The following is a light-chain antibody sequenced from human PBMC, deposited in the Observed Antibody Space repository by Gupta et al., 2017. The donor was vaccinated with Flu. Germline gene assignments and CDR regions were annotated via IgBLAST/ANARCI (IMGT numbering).Light chain of an antibody. J-gene: IGLJ2*01. V-gene: IGLV1-51*02. CDR2: ENN. CDR1: SSNIGNNY. CDR3: GTWDSSLSAVV. Sequence: QSVLTQPPSVSAAPGQKVTTSCSGSSSNIGNNYVSWYQQLPGTAPKLLIYENNKRPSGIPDRFSGSKSGTSATLGINGLQTGDEADYDCGTWDSSLSAVVFGGGTKLTVL.